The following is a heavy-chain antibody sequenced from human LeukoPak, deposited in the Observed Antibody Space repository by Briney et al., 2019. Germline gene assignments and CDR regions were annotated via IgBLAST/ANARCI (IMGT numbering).Heavy chain of an antibody. CDR3: AREGRGYSYGLDY. D-gene: IGHD5-18*01. CDR2: ISSSSSYI. Sequence: GGSLRLSCAASGFTFSSYSMNWVRQAPGKGLEWVSSISSSSSYIYYAGSVKGRFTISRDNAKNSLYLQMNSLRAEDTAVYYCAREGRGYSYGLDYWGQGTLVTVSS. J-gene: IGHJ4*02. CDR1: GFTFSSYS. V-gene: IGHV3-21*01.